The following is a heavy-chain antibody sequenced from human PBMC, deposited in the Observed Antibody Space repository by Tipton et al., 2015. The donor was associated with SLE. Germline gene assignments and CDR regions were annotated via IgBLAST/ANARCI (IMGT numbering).Heavy chain of an antibody. J-gene: IGHJ5*02. V-gene: IGHV4-61*02. CDR1: GGSISSGSYY. CDR3: ARGETGPYYDFWSGHTGDWFDP. CDR2: IYTSGST. Sequence: TLSLTCTVSGGSISSGSYYWSWIRQPAGKGLEWIGRIYTSGSTNYHPSLKSRVTMSVDTSTNQFSLKLSSVTAADTAVYYCARGETGPYYDFWSGHTGDWFDPWGQGTLVTVSS. D-gene: IGHD3-3*01.